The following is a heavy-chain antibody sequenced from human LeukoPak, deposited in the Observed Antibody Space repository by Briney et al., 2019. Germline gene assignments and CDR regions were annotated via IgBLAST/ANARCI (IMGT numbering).Heavy chain of an antibody. CDR1: GGSISSGDYY. Sequence: SETLSLTCTVSGGSISSGDYYWSWIRQPPGKGLEWIGYIYYSGNTYYNPSLKSRVTISVDTSKNQFSLKLSSVTAADTAVYYCARPYSSNWYDAFHFWGQGTMVTVSS. J-gene: IGHJ3*01. CDR3: ARPYSSNWYDAFHF. CDR2: IYYSGNT. D-gene: IGHD6-13*01. V-gene: IGHV4-30-4*02.